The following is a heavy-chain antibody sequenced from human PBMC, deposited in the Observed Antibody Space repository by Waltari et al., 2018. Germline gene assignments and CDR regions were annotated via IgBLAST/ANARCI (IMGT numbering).Heavy chain of an antibody. D-gene: IGHD5-18*01. CDR1: GGTFSSYA. J-gene: IGHJ6*02. CDR3: ARQYSYGSPPDYYYGMDV. CDR2: IIPIFGTA. Sequence: QVQLVQSGAEVKKPGSSVKVSCKASGGTFSSYAISWVRQAPGQGLEWMGGIIPIFGTANYAQKFQGRVTITADESTSTAYMELSSLRSEDTAVYYCARQYSYGSPPDYYYGMDVWGQGTTVTVSS. V-gene: IGHV1-69*01.